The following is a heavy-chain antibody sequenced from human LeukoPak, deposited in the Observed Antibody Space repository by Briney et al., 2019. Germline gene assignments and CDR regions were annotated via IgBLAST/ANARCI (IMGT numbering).Heavy chain of an antibody. V-gene: IGHV3-11*05. Sequence: GGSLRLTCSASGFTFSDYYMSWIRQAPGKGLEWVSDISSSSSYTNYADSVKGRFTISRDSAKNSLYLQMNSLRAEDTAVYYCARETLWFGNLYFDYWGQGTLVTVSS. CDR2: ISSSSSYT. CDR3: ARETLWFGNLYFDY. J-gene: IGHJ4*02. CDR1: GFTFSDYY. D-gene: IGHD3-10*01.